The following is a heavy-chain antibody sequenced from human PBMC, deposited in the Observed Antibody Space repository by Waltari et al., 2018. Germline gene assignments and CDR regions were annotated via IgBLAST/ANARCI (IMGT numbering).Heavy chain of an antibody. Sequence: QVQLQESGPGLVKPSETLSLTCTVSGGSISSYYWSWIRQPPGKGLEWIGYTYYSGSTNYHPSLKSRVTISVDTSNNQFSLKLSSVTAADTAVYYCARGGYSGYDRHYYYYYYMDVWGKGTTVTVSS. D-gene: IGHD5-12*01. CDR3: ARGGYSGYDRHYYYYYYMDV. CDR1: GGSISSYY. J-gene: IGHJ6*03. V-gene: IGHV4-59*01. CDR2: TYYSGST.